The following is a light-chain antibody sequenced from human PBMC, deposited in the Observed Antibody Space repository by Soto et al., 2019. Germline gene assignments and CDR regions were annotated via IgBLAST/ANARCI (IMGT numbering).Light chain of an antibody. Sequence: EIVMTQSPATLSVSPGERATLSCRASQSVSSKLAWFQQKPGQAPSLLIYGVSTRATGVPVRFSGSGSGTEFTLTVNSLQSEDFAVYYCQQYNNWPHPFGQRTNVDI. J-gene: IGKJ2*01. CDR2: GVS. CDR1: QSVSSK. CDR3: QQYNNWPHP. V-gene: IGKV3-15*01.